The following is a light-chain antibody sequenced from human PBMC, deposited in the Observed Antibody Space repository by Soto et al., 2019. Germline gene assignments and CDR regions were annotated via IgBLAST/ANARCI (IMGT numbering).Light chain of an antibody. CDR3: QQYYSYPRT. CDR2: AAS. J-gene: IGKJ1*01. Sequence: AIRMPQSPSSLSASTGDRVTITCRASQGISSYLAWYQQKPGKAPKLLIYAASTLQSGVPSRFSGSGSGTDFTLTISCLQSEDFATYYGQQYYSYPRTFGQGTKVEIK. CDR1: QGISSY. V-gene: IGKV1-8*01.